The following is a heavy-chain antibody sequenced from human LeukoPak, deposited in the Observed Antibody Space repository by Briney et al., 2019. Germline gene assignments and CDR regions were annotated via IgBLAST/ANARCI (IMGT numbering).Heavy chain of an antibody. J-gene: IGHJ5*02. CDR3: AVGYCTNGVCEDWFDP. V-gene: IGHV1-69*05. D-gene: IGHD2-8*01. CDR1: GGTFSSYA. Sequence: SVKVSCKASGGTFSSYAISWVRQAPGQGLEWMGGIIPIFGTANYAQKFQGRVTITTDESTSTAYMELSSLRSEDTAVYYCAVGYCTNGVCEDWFDPWGQGTLVTVSS. CDR2: IIPIFGTA.